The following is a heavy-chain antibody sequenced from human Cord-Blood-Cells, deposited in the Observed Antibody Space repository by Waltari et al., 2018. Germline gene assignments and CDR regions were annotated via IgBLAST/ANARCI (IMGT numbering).Heavy chain of an antibody. CDR3: ANTARGYSYGYPDY. V-gene: IGHV3-30*18. CDR1: GFTFSSYG. J-gene: IGHJ4*02. Sequence: QVQLVESGGGVVQPGRSLRLSCAASGFTFSSYGMHWVRQAPGKGLEWVAVISYDGRKKCYADSVKGRFAISRDNSKNTLYLQMNSLRAEDTAVYYCANTARGYSYGYPDYWGQGTLVTVSS. D-gene: IGHD5-18*01. CDR2: ISYDGRKK.